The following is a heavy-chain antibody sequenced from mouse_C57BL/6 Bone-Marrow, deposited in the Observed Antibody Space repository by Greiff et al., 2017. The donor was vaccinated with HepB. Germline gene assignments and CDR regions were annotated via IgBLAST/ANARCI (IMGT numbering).Heavy chain of an antibody. J-gene: IGHJ2*01. CDR1: GFTFSSYA. CDR2: ISDGGSYT. Sequence: EVQRVESGGGLVKPGGSLKLSCAASGFTFSSYAMSWVRQTPEKRLEWVATISDGGSYTYYPDNVKGRFTISRDNAKNNLYLQMSHLKSEDTAMYYCARGTGYYGSSYRFDYWGQGTTLTVSS. CDR3: ARGTGYYGSSYRFDY. V-gene: IGHV5-4*01. D-gene: IGHD1-1*01.